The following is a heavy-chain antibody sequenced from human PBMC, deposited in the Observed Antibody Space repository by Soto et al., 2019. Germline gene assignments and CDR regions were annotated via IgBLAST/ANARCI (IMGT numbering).Heavy chain of an antibody. J-gene: IGHJ4*02. CDR2: IYYSGST. CDR1: GGSISSGFYY. Sequence: SETLSLTCTVSGGSISSGFYYWSWIRQHPGKGLEWIGYIYYSGSTYYNPSLKSRVTISVDTSKNQFSLKLSSVTAADTAVYYFARGRGIVATINRSLLFDYWGQGTLVTVSS. CDR3: ARGRGIVATINRSLLFDY. V-gene: IGHV4-31*03. D-gene: IGHD5-12*01.